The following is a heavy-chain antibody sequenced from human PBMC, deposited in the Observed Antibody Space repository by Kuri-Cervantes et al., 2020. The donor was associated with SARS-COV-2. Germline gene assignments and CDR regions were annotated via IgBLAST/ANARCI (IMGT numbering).Heavy chain of an antibody. J-gene: IGHJ4*02. Sequence: SETLSLTCTVSGGSISSGYYWGWIRQPPGRGLEWIGSIYHSGSTYYNPSLKSRVTISVDTSKNQFSLKLSSVTAADTAVYYCARAWCSSTSCYYFDYWGQGTLVTVSS. CDR3: ARAWCSSTSCYYFDY. V-gene: IGHV4-38-2*02. CDR2: IYHSGST. CDR1: GGSISSGYY. D-gene: IGHD2-2*01.